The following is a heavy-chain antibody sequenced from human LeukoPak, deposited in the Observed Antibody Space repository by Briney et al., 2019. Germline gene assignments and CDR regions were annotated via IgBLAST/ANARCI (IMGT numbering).Heavy chain of an antibody. CDR2: IKTDGSTT. D-gene: IGHD3-22*01. CDR1: GFTFSSSW. J-gene: IGHJ4*02. Sequence: GGSLRLSCAVSGFTFSSSWMHWVRRAPGKGLVWVSHIKTDGSTTAYADSVKGRFTISRDNSKNTLYLQMNSLRAEDTAVYYCAKDPRYYDSSGLAWGQGTLVTVSS. CDR3: AKDPRYYDSSGLA. V-gene: IGHV3-74*01.